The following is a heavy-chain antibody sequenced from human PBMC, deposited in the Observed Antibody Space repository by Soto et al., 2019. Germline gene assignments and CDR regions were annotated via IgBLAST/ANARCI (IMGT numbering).Heavy chain of an antibody. Sequence: QAQLVESGGGVVQPGRSLRLSCVTSGFTFRNHGMDWVRQAPGKGLEWVAVISYDGRIKYYADSVKGRFTISRDNSKSTLYLEMNSLRNEDTAVYYCAKDRREGDYQYDFESWGQGALVTVSS. CDR1: GFTFRNHG. V-gene: IGHV3-30*18. CDR2: ISYDGRIK. CDR3: AKDRREGDYQYDFES. D-gene: IGHD4-17*01. J-gene: IGHJ4*02.